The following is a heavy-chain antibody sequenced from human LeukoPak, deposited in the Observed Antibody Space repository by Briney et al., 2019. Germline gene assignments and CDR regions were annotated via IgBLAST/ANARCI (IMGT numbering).Heavy chain of an antibody. CDR1: GGSISSGSYY. Sequence: SETLSLTCTVSGGSISSGSYYWSWIRQPAGKGLEWIGRIYTSGSTNYNPSLKSRVTISVDTSKNQFSLKLSSVTAADTAVYYCAKEILHYYYMDVWGKGTTVTVSS. CDR2: IYTSGST. V-gene: IGHV4-61*02. CDR3: AKEILHYYYMDV. J-gene: IGHJ6*03.